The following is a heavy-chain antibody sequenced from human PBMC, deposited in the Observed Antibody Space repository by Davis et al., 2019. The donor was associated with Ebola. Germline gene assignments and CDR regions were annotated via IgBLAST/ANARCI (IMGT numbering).Heavy chain of an antibody. D-gene: IGHD2-15*01. CDR1: GYTFTSYG. CDR3: ARVHCSGGTCHYMDV. Sequence: SVKVSCKASGYTFTSYGINWVRQAPGQGLEWMGGIIPIFHSTIYAQKFQDRVTITADEASSTAYMELSSLRSEDTAIYYCARVHCSGGTCHYMDVWGKGTTVTVSS. V-gene: IGHV1-69*13. CDR2: IIPIFHST. J-gene: IGHJ6*03.